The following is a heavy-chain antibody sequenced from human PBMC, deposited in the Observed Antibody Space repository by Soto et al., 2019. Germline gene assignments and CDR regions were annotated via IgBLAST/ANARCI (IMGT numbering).Heavy chain of an antibody. D-gene: IGHD3-3*01. V-gene: IGHV3-23*01. CDR1: GFSFVSYA. J-gene: IGHJ4*02. Sequence: GGSLRLSCAASGFSFVSYALSWVRQAPGKGLEWVSTISGSDGKTFYADSVKGRFSISRDTSQNTLYLQMNSLRADDTAIYYCARWSYLDYWGQGTRVTVSS. CDR2: ISGSDGKT. CDR3: ARWSYLDY.